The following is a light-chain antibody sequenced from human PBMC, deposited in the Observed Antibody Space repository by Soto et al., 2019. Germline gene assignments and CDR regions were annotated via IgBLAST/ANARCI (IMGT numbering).Light chain of an antibody. V-gene: IGKV1-5*01. J-gene: IGKJ4*01. Sequence: DIQMTQSPSTLSASVGDRVTITCRASQRMCGFLAWYQQKPGKAPQLLISDASSLESGVPSRFSGSGSGTECTLTISSLQPEDVATYYCQQLKSYTLTFGGGTKVDIK. CDR1: QRMCGF. CDR2: DAS. CDR3: QQLKSYTLT.